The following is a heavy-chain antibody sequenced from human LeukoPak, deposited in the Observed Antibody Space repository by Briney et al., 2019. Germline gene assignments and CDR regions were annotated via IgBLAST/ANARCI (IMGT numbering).Heavy chain of an antibody. CDR3: ARVLGYCSSTSCFNWFDP. J-gene: IGHJ5*02. CDR1: GYTFTSYD. CDR2: MNPNSGNT. D-gene: IGHD2-2*01. V-gene: IGHV1-8*01. Sequence: ASVTVSCTASGYTFTSYDINWVGQATGQGLEWMGWMNPNSGNTGYAQKFQGRVTMTRNTSISTAYMELSSLRSEDTAVYYCARVLGYCSSTSCFNWFDPWGQGTLVTVSS.